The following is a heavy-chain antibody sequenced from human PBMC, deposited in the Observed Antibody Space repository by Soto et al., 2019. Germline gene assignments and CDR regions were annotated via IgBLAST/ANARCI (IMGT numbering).Heavy chain of an antibody. D-gene: IGHD3-10*01. CDR1: GGSISSSNW. CDR2: IYHSGST. Sequence: QVQLQESGPGLVKPWGTLSLTCAVSGGSISSSNWWSWVRQPPGKGLEWIGEIYHSGSTNYNPSLKSRVTISLDKSKNQFSLNLSSVTAADTAMYYCARDYYYGAGQPDWGQGTLVIVSS. CDR3: ARDYYYGAGQPD. V-gene: IGHV4-4*02. J-gene: IGHJ4*02.